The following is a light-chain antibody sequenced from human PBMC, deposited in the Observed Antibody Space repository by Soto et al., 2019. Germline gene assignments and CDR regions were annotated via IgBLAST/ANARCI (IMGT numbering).Light chain of an antibody. J-gene: IGKJ5*01. CDR1: QSVSHN. Sequence: EIVLTQSPVILSVSPGERATLSCRASQSVSHNLAWYQQKPGQAPRLLIYGASTRASDIPARFSGSGSGTDFTLTISSLQSEDFAVFYCQHYDSLPITFGQGTRLETK. CDR2: GAS. CDR3: QHYDSLPIT. V-gene: IGKV3-15*01.